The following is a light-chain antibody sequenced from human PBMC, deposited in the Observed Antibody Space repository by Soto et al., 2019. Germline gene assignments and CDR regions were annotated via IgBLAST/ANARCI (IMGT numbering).Light chain of an antibody. CDR1: SSDVGGYNY. Sequence: QSALTQPASVSGSPGQSITISCTGTSSDVGGYNYVSWYQQHPGKAPKLMIYDVTNRTSGVSNRFSGSKSGNTASLTISGLQAEDEADYYCSSYTGSSTPLVFGGGTKVTVL. CDR2: DVT. CDR3: SSYTGSSTPLV. V-gene: IGLV2-14*01. J-gene: IGLJ3*02.